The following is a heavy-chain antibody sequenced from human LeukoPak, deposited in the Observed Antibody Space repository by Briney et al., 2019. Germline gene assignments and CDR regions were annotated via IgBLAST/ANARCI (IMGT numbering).Heavy chain of an antibody. J-gene: IGHJ6*03. D-gene: IGHD5-12*01. CDR3: AKGSDYDPPYYYYYMDV. CDR1: GFTFSSYG. V-gene: IGHV3-30*02. Sequence: GGSLRLSCAASGFTFSSYGMHWVRQAPGKGLEWVAFIRYDGSNKYYADSVKGRFTISRDNSKNTLYLQMNSLRAEDTAVYYCAKGSDYDPPYYYYYMDVWGKGTTVTISS. CDR2: IRYDGSNK.